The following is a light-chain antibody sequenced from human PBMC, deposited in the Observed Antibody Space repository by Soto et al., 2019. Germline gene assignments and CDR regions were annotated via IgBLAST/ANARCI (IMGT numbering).Light chain of an antibody. Sequence: STLSPPASASGSLGQSVPISCTGTISDIGTYDYVSWYQQHPGRAPKLIIFEVSKRPLGVPDRFYGSKSGKTASLIVSGLQPDDEAEYHCTSYTGDDFTFVFGTGTKVTVL. CDR2: EVS. J-gene: IGLJ1*01. CDR1: ISDIGTYDY. CDR3: TSYTGDDFTFV. V-gene: IGLV2-8*01.